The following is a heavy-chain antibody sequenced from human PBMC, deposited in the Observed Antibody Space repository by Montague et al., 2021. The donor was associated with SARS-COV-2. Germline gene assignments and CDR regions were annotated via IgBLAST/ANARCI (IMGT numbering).Heavy chain of an antibody. V-gene: IGHV4-39*01. J-gene: IGHJ3*02. Sequence: SETLSLTCTVSGGSISSSSYYWGWIRQPPGKGLEWIGSIHYSGSTYYNPSLKSRVTISVDTSKNQFSLKLSSVAAADTAVYYCASPTYYCDSSGSDAFDIWGQGTMVTVSS. CDR3: ASPTYYCDSSGSDAFDI. D-gene: IGHD3-22*01. CDR2: IHYSGST. CDR1: GGSISSSSYY.